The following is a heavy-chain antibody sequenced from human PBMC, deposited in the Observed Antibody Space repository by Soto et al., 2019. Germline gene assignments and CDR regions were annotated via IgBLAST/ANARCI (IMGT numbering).Heavy chain of an antibody. CDR2: INHSGST. CDR1: GESLSDNY. J-gene: IGHJ4*02. CDR3: ARDKITGLFDY. V-gene: IGHV4-34*01. D-gene: IGHD2-8*02. Sequence: PSETKSLTYTVSGESLSDNYWSWLRQPPGTGLEWIGEINHSGSTNYNPSLKSRVTISVDTSKNQFSLKLTSVTAADTAVYYCARDKITGLFDYWGQGTLVTVSS.